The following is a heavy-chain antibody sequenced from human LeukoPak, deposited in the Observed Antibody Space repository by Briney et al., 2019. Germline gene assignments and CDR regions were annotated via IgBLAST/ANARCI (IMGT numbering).Heavy chain of an antibody. V-gene: IGHV4-59*01. CDR2: IYYSGST. J-gene: IGHJ4*02. D-gene: IGHD3-3*01. CDR1: GGSISSYY. CDR3: ARASVPPSALRFGGIDY. Sequence: SGTLSLTCTVSGGSISSYYWSWIRQPPGKGLEWIGYIYYSGSTNYNPSLKSRVTISVDTSKNQFSLKLSSVTAADTAVYYCARASVPPSALRFGGIDYWGQGTLVTVSS.